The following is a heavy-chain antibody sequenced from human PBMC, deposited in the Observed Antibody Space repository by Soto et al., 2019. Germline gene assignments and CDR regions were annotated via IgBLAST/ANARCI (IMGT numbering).Heavy chain of an antibody. D-gene: IGHD2-2*01. V-gene: IGHV3-48*01. Sequence: GSLRLSCAASGFTFSSYSMNWVRQAPGKGLEWVSYISSSSSTIYYADSVKGRFTISRDNAKNSLYLQMNSLRAEDTAVYYCARSCSSTSCYGGGFDYWGQGTLVTVSS. J-gene: IGHJ4*02. CDR2: ISSSSSTI. CDR1: GFTFSSYS. CDR3: ARSCSSTSCYGGGFDY.